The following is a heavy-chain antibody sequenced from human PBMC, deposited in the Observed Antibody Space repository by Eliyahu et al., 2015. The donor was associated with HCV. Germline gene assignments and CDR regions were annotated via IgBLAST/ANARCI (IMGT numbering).Heavy chain of an antibody. CDR1: GFTVSSXY. V-gene: IGHV3-66*01. J-gene: IGHJ3*02. CDR3: ARDRTAAGFFDI. Sequence: EVQLVESGGGLVQPGGSLXLSXAAXGFTVSSXYMXWVRQAPGKGXEWVSVIYSGGSTYYADSVKGXFTISRDNSKNTLYLQMNSLRAEDTAVYYCARDRTAAGFFDIWGQGTMVTVSS. D-gene: IGHD6-13*01. CDR2: IYSGGST.